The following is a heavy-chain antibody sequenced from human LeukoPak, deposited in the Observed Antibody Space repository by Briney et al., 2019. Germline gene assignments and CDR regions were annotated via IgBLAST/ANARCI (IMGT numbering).Heavy chain of an antibody. V-gene: IGHV1-18*01. Sequence: GASVKVSCKASGGTFSSYAISWVRQAPGQGLEWMGWISAYNGNTNYAQKLQGRVTMTTDTSTSTAYMELRSLRSDDTAVYYCARGKEGDGYNDFDYWGQGTLVTVSS. CDR2: ISAYNGNT. CDR1: GGTFSSYA. CDR3: ARGKEGDGYNDFDY. D-gene: IGHD5-24*01. J-gene: IGHJ4*02.